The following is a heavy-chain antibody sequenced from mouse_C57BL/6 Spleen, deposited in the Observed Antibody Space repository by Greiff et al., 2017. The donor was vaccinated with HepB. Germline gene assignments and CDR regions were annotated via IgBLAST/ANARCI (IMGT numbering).Heavy chain of an antibody. CDR2: ISSGGSYT. Sequence: EVKLKESGGDLVKPGGSLKLSCAASGFTFSSYGMSWVRQTPDKRLEWVATISSGGSYTYYPDSVKGRFTISRDNAKNTLYLQMSSLKSEDTAMYYCASIYYYGSSFEYYAMDYWGQGTSVTVSS. J-gene: IGHJ4*01. D-gene: IGHD1-1*01. CDR1: GFTFSSYG. CDR3: ASIYYYGSSFEYYAMDY. V-gene: IGHV5-6*01.